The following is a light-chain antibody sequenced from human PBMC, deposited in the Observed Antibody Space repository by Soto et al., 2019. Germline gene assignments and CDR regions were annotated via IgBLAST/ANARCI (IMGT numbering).Light chain of an antibody. Sequence: DIQMTQSPSSLSASEGDRVTITCRASQDINKYLAWYQQIPGKAPKLLIFAASTLQSGIPSRFSASGSGTDFTLTVGGLHPEDAATYYCQQTKGFPLTFGGGTKVEIK. CDR1: QDINKY. CDR2: AAS. J-gene: IGKJ4*01. V-gene: IGKV1-12*01. CDR3: QQTKGFPLT.